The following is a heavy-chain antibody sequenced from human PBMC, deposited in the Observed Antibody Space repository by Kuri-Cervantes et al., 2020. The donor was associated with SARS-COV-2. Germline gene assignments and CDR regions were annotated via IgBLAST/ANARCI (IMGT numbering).Heavy chain of an antibody. CDR2: IYYSGST. D-gene: IGHD1-26*01. Sequence: GSLRLPCTVSGGSISSYYWSWIRQPPGKGLEWIGYIYYSGSTNYNPSLKSRVTISVDTSKNQFSLKLSSVTAADTAVYYCARVTEWDTFGQYYFDYWGQGTLVTASS. CDR3: ARVTEWDTFGQYYFDY. CDR1: GGSISSYY. V-gene: IGHV4-59*01. J-gene: IGHJ4*02.